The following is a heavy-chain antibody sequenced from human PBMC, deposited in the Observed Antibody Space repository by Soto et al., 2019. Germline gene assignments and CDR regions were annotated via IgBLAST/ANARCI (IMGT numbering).Heavy chain of an antibody. CDR2: ISSSSSTI. D-gene: IGHD6-13*01. V-gene: IGHV3-48*04. CDR1: GFTFSSYS. Sequence: GGSLRLSCASSGFTFSSYSMNWVRQAPGKGLEWVSYISSSSSTIYYADSVKGRFTTSRDNAKNTLYLQMNSLRAEDTAVYYCASLTGSSRAQVFDYWGQGTLVTVSS. CDR3: ASLTGSSRAQVFDY. J-gene: IGHJ4*02.